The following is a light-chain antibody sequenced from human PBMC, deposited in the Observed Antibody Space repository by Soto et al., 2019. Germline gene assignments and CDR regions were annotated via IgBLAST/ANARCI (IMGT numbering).Light chain of an antibody. CDR1: QSVSRTY. Sequence: EIVLTESPGTLSLSQWEIATLSCRASQSVSRTYLAWYQQKPVQAPRLLIYATSSRATGIPDRFSGSGSGTDFTLTISRLEPEDFAVYYCQQRSNWPPWTFGQGTKVDIK. CDR2: ATS. V-gene: IGKV3D-20*02. CDR3: QQRSNWPPWT. J-gene: IGKJ1*01.